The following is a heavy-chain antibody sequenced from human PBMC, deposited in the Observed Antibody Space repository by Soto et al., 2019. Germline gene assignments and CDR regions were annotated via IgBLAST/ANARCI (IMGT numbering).Heavy chain of an antibody. J-gene: IGHJ5*02. CDR1: GYSFTRDY. Sequence: ASVKGSCKASGYSFTRDYMDWVRQTTGQRREWMGWINAANGDTKYSPKFQGRVTITRDTSASTAYMELSSLRSEDTAVYYCVRRHVSATGIDWFDPWGQGTLVTASS. CDR3: VRRHVSATGIDWFDP. D-gene: IGHD6-13*01. CDR2: INAANGDT. V-gene: IGHV1-3*01.